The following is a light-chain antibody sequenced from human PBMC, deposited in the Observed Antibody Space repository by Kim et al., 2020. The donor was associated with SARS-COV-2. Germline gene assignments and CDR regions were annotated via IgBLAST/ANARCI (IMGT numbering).Light chain of an antibody. V-gene: IGLV3-19*01. J-gene: IGLJ2*01. CDR1: SIRSYY. CDR3: NSRDSNDNVV. Sequence: VVLGQTARITCQGDSIRSYYANWYQKKPGQAPIVVIYGKNNRPSWIPDRFSGSSSGNTASLTITGTQAGDEADYYCNSRDSNDNVVFGGGTQLTVL. CDR2: GKN.